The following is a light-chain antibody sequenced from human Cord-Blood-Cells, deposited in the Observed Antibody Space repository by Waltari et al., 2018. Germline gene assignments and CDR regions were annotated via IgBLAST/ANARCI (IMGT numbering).Light chain of an antibody. CDR2: GKN. CDR1: SLRSSY. Sequence: SSELTQDPAVSVALGQTVRITCHGASLRSSYASWYQQKPGQAPVLVIYGKNNRPSGIPDRFSGSSSGNTASLTITGAQAEDEADYYCNSRDSSGNHYVFGTGTKVTVL. V-gene: IGLV3-19*01. CDR3: NSRDSSGNHYV. J-gene: IGLJ1*01.